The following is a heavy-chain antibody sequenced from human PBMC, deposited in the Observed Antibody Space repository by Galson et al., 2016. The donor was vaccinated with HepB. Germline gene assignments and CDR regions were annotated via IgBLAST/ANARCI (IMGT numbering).Heavy chain of an antibody. CDR2: ISGSGGST. Sequence: SLRLSCAASGFTFSSYAMTWVRQAPGKGLEWVSAISGSGGSTYYVDSVKGRFTISRDNSKNTLYLQMNSLRAKDTAVYYCAKGGSFGFYSWFDPWGQGTLVTVSS. CDR1: GFTFSSYA. V-gene: IGHV3-23*01. CDR3: AKGGSFGFYSWFDP. D-gene: IGHD3-16*01. J-gene: IGHJ5*02.